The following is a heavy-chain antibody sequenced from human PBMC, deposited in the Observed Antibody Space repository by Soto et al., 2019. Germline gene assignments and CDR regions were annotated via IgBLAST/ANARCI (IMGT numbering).Heavy chain of an antibody. CDR1: GFTFNSYA. CDR2: ISGNGGTT. CDR3: AKGKSHKLFGVDTLFDY. J-gene: IGHJ4*02. V-gene: IGHV3-23*01. D-gene: IGHD3-3*01. Sequence: PGGSLRLSCAASGFTFNSYAMSWVRQAPGKGLEWVSLISGNGGTTNYADSVKGRFTISRDNSKKKLYLQMDSLRAEDTAVYYCAKGKSHKLFGVDTLFDYWGQGTLVTVSS.